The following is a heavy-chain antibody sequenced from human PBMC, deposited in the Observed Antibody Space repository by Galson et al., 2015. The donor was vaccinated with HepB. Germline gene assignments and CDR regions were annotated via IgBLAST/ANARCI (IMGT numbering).Heavy chain of an antibody. D-gene: IGHD1-26*01. Sequence: SVKVSCKASGGTFSSYAISWVRQAPGQGLEWMGGIIPIFGTANYAQKFQGRVTITADESTSTAYMELSSLRSEDTAVYYCAGESGGYSGSYYGMDVWGQGTTVTVSS. CDR2: IIPIFGTA. CDR1: GGTFSSYA. V-gene: IGHV1-69*13. J-gene: IGHJ6*02. CDR3: AGESGGYSGSYYGMDV.